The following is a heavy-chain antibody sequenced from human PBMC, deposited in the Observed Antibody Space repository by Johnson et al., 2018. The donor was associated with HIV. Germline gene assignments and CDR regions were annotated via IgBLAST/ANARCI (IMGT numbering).Heavy chain of an antibody. CDR1: GFTFSSYA. V-gene: IGHV3-30-3*01. D-gene: IGHD1-1*01. CDR2: IAYDGSNN. J-gene: IGHJ3*02. Sequence: QVQLVESGGGLVKPGGSLRLSCSASGFTFSSYAMHWVRQAPGTGLEWVAGIAYDGSNNYYADSVQGSFTISRDNAKNSLFLQMNSLRAEDTAVYYCARDSRVATDTRGAFDIWGQGTMVTVSS. CDR3: ARDSRVATDTRGAFDI.